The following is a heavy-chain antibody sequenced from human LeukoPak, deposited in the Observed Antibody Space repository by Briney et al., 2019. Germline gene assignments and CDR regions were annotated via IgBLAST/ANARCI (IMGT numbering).Heavy chain of an antibody. CDR1: GGTFSSYG. CDR2: IIPILGIA. D-gene: IGHD2-21*02. J-gene: IGHJ4*02. CDR3: ARDRGVTDPWADY. Sequence: WASVKVSCKASGGTFSSYGINWVRQAPGQGLEWMGRIIPILGIANYAQNFQGRVTITADKSTSTAYMELNSLRSEDTAVYYCARDRGVTDPWADYWGQGTLVTVSS. V-gene: IGHV1-69*04.